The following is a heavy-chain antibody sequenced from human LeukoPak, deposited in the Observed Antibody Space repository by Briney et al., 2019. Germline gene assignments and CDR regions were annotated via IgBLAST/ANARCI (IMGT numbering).Heavy chain of an antibody. CDR1: GGSISSYY. V-gene: IGHV4-59*01. J-gene: IGHJ4*02. CDR2: IYYSGST. D-gene: IGHD4-17*01. CDR3: ARLGQPTGKDY. Sequence: SETLSLTCTVSGGSISSYYWSWIRQPPGKGLEWIGYIYYSGSTNYNPSLKSRVTISVDTSKNQFSLKLSSVTAADTAVYYCARLGQPTGKDYWGQGTLVTVSS.